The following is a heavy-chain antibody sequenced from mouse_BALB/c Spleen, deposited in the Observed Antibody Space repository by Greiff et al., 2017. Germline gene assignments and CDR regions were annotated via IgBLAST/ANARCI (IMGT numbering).Heavy chain of an antibody. CDR2: ISDGGSYT. Sequence: EVMLVESGGGLVKPGGSLKLSCAASGFTFSDYYMYWVRQTPEKRLEWVATISDGGSYTYYPDSVKGRFTISRDNAKNNLYLQMSSLKSEDTAMYYCARDGEGLREAMDYWGQGTSVTVSS. CDR1: GFTFSDYY. CDR3: ARDGEGLREAMDY. D-gene: IGHD2-4*01. V-gene: IGHV5-4*02. J-gene: IGHJ4*01.